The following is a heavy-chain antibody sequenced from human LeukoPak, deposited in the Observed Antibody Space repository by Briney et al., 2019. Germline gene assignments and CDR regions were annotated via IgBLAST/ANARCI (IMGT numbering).Heavy chain of an antibody. Sequence: VASVKVSCKASGGTFSSYAISWVRQAPGQGLEWMGGIIPIFGTANYAQKFQGRVTITADKSASTAYMELSSLRSEDTAVYYCASPLSPSYYYDSSGYIQRGFDYWGQGTLVTVSS. D-gene: IGHD3-22*01. CDR1: GGTFSSYA. V-gene: IGHV1-69*06. J-gene: IGHJ4*02. CDR2: IIPIFGTA. CDR3: ASPLSPSYYYDSSGYIQRGFDY.